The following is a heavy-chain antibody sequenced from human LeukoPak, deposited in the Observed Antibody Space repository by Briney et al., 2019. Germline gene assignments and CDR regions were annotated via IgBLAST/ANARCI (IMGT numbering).Heavy chain of an antibody. V-gene: IGHV4-34*01. CDR2: INHSGST. Sequence: SETLSLTCAVYGGSFSGYYWSWIRQPPGKGLEWIGEINHSGSTNYNPSLKSRVTISVDTSKNQFSLKLSSVTAADTAVYYCARGTRYQLQPGNYYFDYWGQGTLVTVSS. D-gene: IGHD2-2*01. CDR3: ARGTRYQLQPGNYYFDY. J-gene: IGHJ4*02. CDR1: GGSFSGYY.